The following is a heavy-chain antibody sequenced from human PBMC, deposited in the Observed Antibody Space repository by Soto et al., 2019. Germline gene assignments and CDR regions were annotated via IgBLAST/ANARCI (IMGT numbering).Heavy chain of an antibody. CDR1: GGSVSNKTYY. Sequence: QVQLHESDPGLVKPSETLSLTCSVSGGSVSNKTYYWSWIRQPPGKRLEWIGYVYYSGTTNYNPSLKSRGTISVDLSKNQFSLSLRPVTTADTAMYYCARTTAVPNSLRSRYFFDYWGQGTLVTVSS. CDR2: VYYSGTT. D-gene: IGHD4-17*01. CDR3: ARTTAVPNSLRSRYFFDY. V-gene: IGHV4-61*01. J-gene: IGHJ4*02.